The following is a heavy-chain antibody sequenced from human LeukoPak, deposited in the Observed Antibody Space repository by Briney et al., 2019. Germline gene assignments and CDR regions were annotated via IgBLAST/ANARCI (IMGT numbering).Heavy chain of an antibody. V-gene: IGHV3-7*01. CDR2: INQDGSEK. CDR3: ARDQGGVGY. Sequence: GGSLRLSCAASGFTFSNYWMTWVRQAPGKGLEWVANINQDGSEKYYVDSMEGRFTISRDNAKNSLYLQMNSLRAEDTAVYYCARDQGGVGYWGQGTLVTVSS. J-gene: IGHJ4*02. CDR1: GFTFSNYW. D-gene: IGHD3-16*01.